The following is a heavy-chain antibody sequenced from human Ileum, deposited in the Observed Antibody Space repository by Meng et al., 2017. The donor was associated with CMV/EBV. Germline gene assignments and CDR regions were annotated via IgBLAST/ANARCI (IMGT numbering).Heavy chain of an antibody. Sequence: GESLKISFAAPGFTFNTYAMTWVRQAPGRGLESVSIFSGNGGVTYYADPVKGRFTISRDNSKNTVYLQMNSLRAEDTAVYYCAKDLRDIVVLVGARVHWGQGKRVTVSS. CDR2: FSGNGGVT. J-gene: IGHJ4*02. V-gene: IGHV3-23*01. D-gene: IGHD2-15*01. CDR1: GFTFNTYA. CDR3: AKDLRDIVVLVGARVH.